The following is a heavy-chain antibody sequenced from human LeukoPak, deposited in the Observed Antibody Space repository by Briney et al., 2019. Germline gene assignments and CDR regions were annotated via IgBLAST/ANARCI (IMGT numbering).Heavy chain of an antibody. CDR2: ISSSSSYI. CDR1: GFTFGTYA. CDR3: AKMVREFYTISYYFDY. V-gene: IGHV3-21*04. Sequence: GGSLRLSCAASGFTFGTYAMNWVRQAPGKGLEWVSSISSSSSYIYYADSVKGRFTISRDNAKNSLYLQMNSLRADDTAVYYCAKMVREFYTISYYFDYWGQGTLVTVSS. J-gene: IGHJ4*02. D-gene: IGHD2-8*01.